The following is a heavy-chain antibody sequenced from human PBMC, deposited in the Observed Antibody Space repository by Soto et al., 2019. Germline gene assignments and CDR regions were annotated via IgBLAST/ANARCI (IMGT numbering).Heavy chain of an antibody. Sequence: QITLKESGPTLVKPTQTLTLTCTFSGFSLSTRGVGVAWIRQPPGKALEWLALIFWDDDKWYSPSLTSRPTISADTAKTQVVRTMTNMAPVDTATSFCARRPRGYAYYVNYVGQGTLATVSS. CDR2: IFWDDDK. CDR1: GFSLSTRGVG. D-gene: IGHD5-12*01. J-gene: IGHJ4*02. V-gene: IGHV2-5*02. CDR3: ARRPRGYAYYVNY.